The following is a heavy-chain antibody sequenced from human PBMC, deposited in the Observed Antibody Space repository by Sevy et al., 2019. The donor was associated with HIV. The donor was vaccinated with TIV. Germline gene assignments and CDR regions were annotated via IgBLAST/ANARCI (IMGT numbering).Heavy chain of an antibody. V-gene: IGHV3-21*01. CDR1: GFTFSSYS. CDR2: ISSSSSYI. J-gene: IGHJ4*02. Sequence: GGSLRLSCAASGFTFSSYSMNWVRQAPGKELEWVSSISSSSSYIYYADSVKGRFTISRDNAKNSLYLQMNSLRAEDTAVYYCARKLRVPAETLYYFDYWGQGTLVTVSS. CDR3: ARKLRVPAETLYYFDY. D-gene: IGHD2-2*01.